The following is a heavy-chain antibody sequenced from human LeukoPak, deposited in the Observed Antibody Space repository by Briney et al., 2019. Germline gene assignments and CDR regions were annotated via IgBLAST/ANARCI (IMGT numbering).Heavy chain of an antibody. J-gene: IGHJ3*02. D-gene: IGHD3-3*01. Sequence: ASVKISCKVSGYTFTDYYMHWVRQAPGKGLEWMGPVDPEDGETIYAEKFQGRVTITADTSTDTAYMELSSLRSEDTAVYYCATASSAITIFGVVIVNNAFDIWGQGTMVTVSS. CDR2: VDPEDGET. CDR3: ATASSAITIFGVVIVNNAFDI. CDR1: GYTFTDYY. V-gene: IGHV1-69-2*01.